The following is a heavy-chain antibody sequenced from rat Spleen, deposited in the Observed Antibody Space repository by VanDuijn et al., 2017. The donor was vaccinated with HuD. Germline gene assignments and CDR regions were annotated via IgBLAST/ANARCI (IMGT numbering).Heavy chain of an antibody. D-gene: IGHD1-10*01. J-gene: IGHJ2*01. Sequence: EVQLVESGGGLVQPGRSLKLSCAASGFTFSNYYMAWVRQAPTKGLEWVAYISTGGDNTYYRDSVKGRFTISRDNAKSTLYLQMDSLRSEDTATYYCTTVITTNYWGQGVMVTVSS. V-gene: IGHV5-27*01. CDR2: ISTGGDNT. CDR1: GFTFSNYY. CDR3: TTVITTNY.